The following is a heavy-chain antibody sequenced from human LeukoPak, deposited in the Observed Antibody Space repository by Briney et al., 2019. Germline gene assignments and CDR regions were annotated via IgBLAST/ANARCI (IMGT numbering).Heavy chain of an antibody. Sequence: GGSLRLSCAASGFTSYTYAMTWVRQAPGKGLEWVSTIIGFGGNTFYADSVKGRFTISRDNSKNTLSLQLTSLRAEDTGIYFCARDGGHPLTSYYRAYWGQGTLVTVSS. D-gene: IGHD4-11*01. V-gene: IGHV3-23*01. J-gene: IGHJ4*02. CDR2: IIGFGGNT. CDR1: GFTSYTYA. CDR3: ARDGGHPLTSYYRAY.